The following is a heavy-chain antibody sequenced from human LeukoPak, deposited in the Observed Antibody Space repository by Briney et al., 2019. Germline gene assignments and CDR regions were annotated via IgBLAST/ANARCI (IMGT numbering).Heavy chain of an antibody. V-gene: IGHV3-7*01. CDR1: GFTFSSYW. J-gene: IGHJ4*02. D-gene: IGHD3-3*01. Sequence: RTGGSLRLSCAASGFTFSSYWMSWVRQAPGKGLEWVANIKQDGSEKYYVDSVKGRFTISRDNAKNSLYLQMNSLRAEDTAVYYCARGRHDFWSGYYFEYWGQGTLVTVSS. CDR2: IKQDGSEK. CDR3: ARGRHDFWSGYYFEY.